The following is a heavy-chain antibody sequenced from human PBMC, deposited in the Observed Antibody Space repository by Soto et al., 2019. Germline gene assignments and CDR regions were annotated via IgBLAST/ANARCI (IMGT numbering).Heavy chain of an antibody. CDR1: GGSISSYY. Sequence: SETLSLTCTVSGGSISSYYWSWIRQPPGKGLEWIGYIYYSGSTNYNPSLKSRVTISVDTSKNQFSLKLSSVTAADTAVYYCARDKGCTNGVCYSGYYGMDVWGQGTTVTVSS. V-gene: IGHV4-59*01. J-gene: IGHJ6*02. CDR3: ARDKGCTNGVCYSGYYGMDV. CDR2: IYYSGST. D-gene: IGHD2-8*01.